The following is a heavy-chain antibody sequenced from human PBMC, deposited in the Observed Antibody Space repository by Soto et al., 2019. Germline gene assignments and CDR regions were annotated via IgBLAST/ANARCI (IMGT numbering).Heavy chain of an antibody. D-gene: IGHD3-3*01. Sequence: GESLKISCKGSGYSFTSYWIGWVRQMPGKGLEWMGIIYPGDSDTRYSPSFQGQVTISADKSISTAYLQWSSLKALDTAMYYCARHGLSGDFWSGYDYYYYGMDVWGQGTTVTVSS. CDR2: IYPGDSDT. J-gene: IGHJ6*02. CDR1: GYSFTSYW. CDR3: ARHGLSGDFWSGYDYYYYGMDV. V-gene: IGHV5-51*01.